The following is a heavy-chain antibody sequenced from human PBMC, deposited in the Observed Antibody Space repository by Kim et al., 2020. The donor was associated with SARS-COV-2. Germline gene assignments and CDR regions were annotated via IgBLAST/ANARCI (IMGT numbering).Heavy chain of an antibody. D-gene: IGHD6-19*01. CDR3: ARDKEQWLVERYFDY. V-gene: IGHV1-2*02. Sequence: QKFQGRVTMTRDTSISTAYMELSRLRSDDTAVYYCARDKEQWLVERYFDYWGQGTLVTVSS. J-gene: IGHJ4*02.